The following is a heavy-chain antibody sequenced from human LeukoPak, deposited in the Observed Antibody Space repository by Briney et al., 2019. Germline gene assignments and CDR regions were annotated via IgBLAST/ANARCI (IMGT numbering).Heavy chain of an antibody. CDR1: GYTFTRYY. J-gene: IGHJ5*02. V-gene: IGHV1-46*01. CDR3: ARGPPTTMTNRYFGLSDP. CDR2: INPSGGPA. D-gene: IGHD3-9*01. Sequence: ASVKVSCKASGYTFTRYYMHWVRQAPGQGLEWMGIINPSGGPANYAQKNQGRVTMTRDTSTSTVYMELNSLKSEDTAVYYCARGPPTTMTNRYFGLSDPWGQGTLVTVSS.